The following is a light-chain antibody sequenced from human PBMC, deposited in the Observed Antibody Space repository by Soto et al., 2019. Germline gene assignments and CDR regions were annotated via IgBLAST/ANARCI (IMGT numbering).Light chain of an antibody. CDR2: DDN. Sequence: QSVLTQPPSVSAAPGQKVTISCSGSSSNIGGNSVSWYQQLPGTAPKLLIYDDNKRPSGIPDRFSGSKSGTSATLGITGFQTGDEADYYCGSWDSSLSAYVFGTGIKVP. CDR3: GSWDSSLSAYV. CDR1: SSNIGGNS. J-gene: IGLJ1*01. V-gene: IGLV1-51*01.